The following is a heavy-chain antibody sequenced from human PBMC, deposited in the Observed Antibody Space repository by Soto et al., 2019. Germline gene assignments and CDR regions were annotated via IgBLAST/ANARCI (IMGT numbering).Heavy chain of an antibody. CDR1: GFTFSSYS. J-gene: IGHJ4*02. CDR3: ARGLPDGSGQYCDY. V-gene: IGHV3-21*01. CDR2: ISSSSSYI. D-gene: IGHD3-10*01. Sequence: EVQLVESGGGLVKPGGSLRLSCAASGFTFSSYSMNWVRQAPGKGLEWVSSISSSSSYIYYGDSMKGRFTISRDNAKNSLYLQMNSLRAEDTAVYYCARGLPDGSGQYCDYWGQGTLVTVSS.